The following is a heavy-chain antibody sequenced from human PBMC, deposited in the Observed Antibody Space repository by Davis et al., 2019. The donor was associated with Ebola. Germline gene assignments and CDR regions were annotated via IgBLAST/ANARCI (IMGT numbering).Heavy chain of an antibody. J-gene: IGHJ6*02. CDR3: ARDLRIGYCSSTSCPNYYYYYGMDV. V-gene: IGHV3-30*03. CDR2: ISYDGSNK. Sequence: PGGSLRLSCAASGFTFSSYGMHWVRQAPGKGLEWVAVISYDGSNKYYADSVKGRFTISRDNSKNTLYLQMNSLRAEDTAVYYCARDLRIGYCSSTSCPNYYYYYGMDVWGQGTTVTVSS. CDR1: GFTFSSYG. D-gene: IGHD2-2*01.